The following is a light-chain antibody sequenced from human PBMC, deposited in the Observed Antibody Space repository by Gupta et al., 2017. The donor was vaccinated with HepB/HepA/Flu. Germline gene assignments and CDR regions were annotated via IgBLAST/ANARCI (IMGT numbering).Light chain of an antibody. CDR1: QSISSY. CDR3: QQSDSTPWT. V-gene: IGKV1-39*01. J-gene: IGKJ1*01. CDR2: AAS. Sequence: DIQMTQSPSSLSASVGDRVTITCRASQSISSYLNWYQQKPGKVTKLLIYAASSLQSGVPSRFSGSGSGTDFTLTISRLQPEDFATYYCQQSDSTPWTFGQGTKVEIK.